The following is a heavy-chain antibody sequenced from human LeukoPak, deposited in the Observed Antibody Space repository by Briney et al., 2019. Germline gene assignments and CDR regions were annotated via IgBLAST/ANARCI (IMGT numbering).Heavy chain of an antibody. J-gene: IGHJ4*02. Sequence: SETLSLTCAVDGGSFSAYYWSWIRQPPGKGLEWIGEINHSGSTNYNPSLKSRVTISVDTSKNQFSLKLSSVTAADTAVYYCARIRGSPPRSIDYWGQGTLVTVSS. D-gene: IGHD3-3*02. CDR1: GGSFSAYY. CDR3: ARIRGSPPRSIDY. CDR2: INHSGST. V-gene: IGHV4-34*01.